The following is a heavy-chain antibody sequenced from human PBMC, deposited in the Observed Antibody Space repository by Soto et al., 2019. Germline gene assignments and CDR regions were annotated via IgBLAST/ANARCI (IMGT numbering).Heavy chain of an antibody. CDR1: GYSFTKYG. V-gene: IGHV1-3*01. Sequence: ASVKVSCKTSGYSFTKYGLHWVRQAPGQRLEWMGWINPGNGDTKYSQKFQGRVTITRDTSATTAYMELSSLRSEDSAVFYCARTDCSSTSCYNYYYYGMDVWGQGTTVTVSX. CDR3: ARTDCSSTSCYNYYYYGMDV. J-gene: IGHJ6*02. D-gene: IGHD2-2*01. CDR2: INPGNGDT.